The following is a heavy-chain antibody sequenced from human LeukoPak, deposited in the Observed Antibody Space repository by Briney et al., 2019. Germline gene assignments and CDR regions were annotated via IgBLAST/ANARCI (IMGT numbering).Heavy chain of an antibody. V-gene: IGHV1-2*02. CDR1: GYTFTGYF. CDR3: ARDFGKYSGYDFDF. J-gene: IGHJ4*02. D-gene: IGHD5-12*01. Sequence: AAVKLSCKASGYTFTGYFMHWMRQPPGQGLEWMAWINPNSGATNYAPKFQGRVTLTRDTSITTAYMELSRLRSDDTAVYYCARDFGKYSGYDFDFWGQGALGTVSS. CDR2: INPNSGAT.